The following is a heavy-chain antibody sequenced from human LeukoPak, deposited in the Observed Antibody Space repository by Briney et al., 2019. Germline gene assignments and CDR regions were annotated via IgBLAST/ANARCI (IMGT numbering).Heavy chain of an antibody. J-gene: IGHJ5*02. CDR2: IKQDGSEK. CDR3: ARDAGYCSSTSCYRWFDP. V-gene: IGHV3-7*01. CDR1: GFTFSSYW. D-gene: IGHD2-2*01. Sequence: GGSLRLSCAASGFTFSSYWMSWVRQAPGKGLEWVANIKQDGSEKYYVDSVKGRFTISRDNDKNSLYLQMNSLRAEDTAVYYCARDAGYCSSTSCYRWFDPWGQGTLVTVSS.